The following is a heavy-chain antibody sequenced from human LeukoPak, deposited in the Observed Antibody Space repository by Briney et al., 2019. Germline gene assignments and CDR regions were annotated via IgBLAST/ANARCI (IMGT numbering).Heavy chain of an antibody. CDR2: ITGSGGST. J-gene: IGHJ4*02. V-gene: IGHV3-23*01. D-gene: IGHD5-24*01. Sequence: GGSLRLSCAASGFTFSSCAMNWVRQAPGKGQEWVSVITGSGGSTYYADSVKGRFTISRDNSKNTLSLQMNSLRAEDTAVYYCAKGRLDGMGLLDYWGQGTLVTVST. CDR3: AKGRLDGMGLLDY. CDR1: GFTFSSCA.